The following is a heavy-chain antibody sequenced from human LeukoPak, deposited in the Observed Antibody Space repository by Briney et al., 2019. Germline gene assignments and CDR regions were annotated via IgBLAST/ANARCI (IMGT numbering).Heavy chain of an antibody. D-gene: IGHD2-2*01. CDR1: GGSISSYY. CDR2: IYTSGST. V-gene: IGHV4-4*07. J-gene: IGHJ6*03. CDR3: VVSVSAIAYYYYYMDV. Sequence: SETLSLTCTVSGGSISSYYWSWIRQPAGKGLEWIGRIYTSGSTNYNPSLKSRVTMSVDTSKNQFSLKLSSVTAADTAVYYCVVSVSAIAYYYYYMDVWGKGTTVTVSS.